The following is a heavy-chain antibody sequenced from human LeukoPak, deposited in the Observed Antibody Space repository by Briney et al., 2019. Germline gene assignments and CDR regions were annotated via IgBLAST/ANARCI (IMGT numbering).Heavy chain of an antibody. V-gene: IGHV4-59*01. CDR2: IYYSGST. Sequence: SETLSLTCTVSGGSISSYYWSWIRQPPGKGLEWIGYIYYSGSTNYNPSLKSRVTISVDTPKNQFSLKLSSVTAADTAVYYCARDGPPGAFDIWGQGTMVTVSS. CDR1: GGSISSYY. CDR3: ARDGPPGAFDI. J-gene: IGHJ3*02.